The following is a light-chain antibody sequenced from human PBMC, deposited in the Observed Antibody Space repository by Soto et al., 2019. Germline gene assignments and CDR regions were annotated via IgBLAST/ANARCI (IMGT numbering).Light chain of an antibody. CDR3: QQRSNWPVMYT. CDR2: DAS. V-gene: IGKV3-11*01. CDR1: HTLAY. J-gene: IGKJ2*01. Sequence: EIVLTQSPGTLSLSPGQSATLSCRASHTLAYVAWYQQKPGQAPRLLIYDASNRATGIPARFSGSGSGTHLTITISSLEPEDVAVYYCQQRSNWPVMYTFGQGTKLQIK.